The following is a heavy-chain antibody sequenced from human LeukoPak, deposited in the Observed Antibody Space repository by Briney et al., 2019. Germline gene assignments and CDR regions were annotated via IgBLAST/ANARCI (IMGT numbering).Heavy chain of an antibody. D-gene: IGHD3-22*01. V-gene: IGHV3-20*04. CDR3: VRNFGGGDSSGPYY. CDR1: GFTFNDYG. Sequence: GGSLRLSCAASGFTFNDYGMSWVRQAPGKGLEWVSGINWNGGRTGYADSMKGRFIISRDNAKNSLYLQVNSLRAEDTALYYCVRNFGGGDSSGPYYWGQGTLVTVSS. CDR2: INWNGGRT. J-gene: IGHJ4*02.